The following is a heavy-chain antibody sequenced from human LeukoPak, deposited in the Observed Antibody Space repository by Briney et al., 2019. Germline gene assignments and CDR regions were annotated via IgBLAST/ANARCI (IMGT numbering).Heavy chain of an antibody. CDR1: GGSISSYY. CDR3: ARYGGAFDSSSWYSIGS. Sequence: SETLSLTCTVSGGSISSYYWSWIRQPPGKGLEWIGYIYYSGSTNYNPSLKSRVTISVDTSKNQLSLNLNSVTAADMAVYYCARYGGAFDSSSWYSIGSWGQGTLVTVSS. V-gene: IGHV4-59*12. D-gene: IGHD6-13*01. J-gene: IGHJ5*02. CDR2: IYYSGST.